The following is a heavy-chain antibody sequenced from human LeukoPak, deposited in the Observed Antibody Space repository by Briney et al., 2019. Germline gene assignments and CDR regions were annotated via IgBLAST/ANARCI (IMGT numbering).Heavy chain of an antibody. D-gene: IGHD6-6*01. Sequence: GGSLRLSCAASGFTFSSYATSWVRQAPGKGLEWVSAISGSGGSTYYADSVKGRFTISRDNSKNTLYLQMNSLRAEDRAVYYCAKRELVLGSGRYFDYWGQGTLVTVSS. CDR1: GFTFSSYA. CDR3: AKRELVLGSGRYFDY. CDR2: ISGSGGST. V-gene: IGHV3-23*01. J-gene: IGHJ4*02.